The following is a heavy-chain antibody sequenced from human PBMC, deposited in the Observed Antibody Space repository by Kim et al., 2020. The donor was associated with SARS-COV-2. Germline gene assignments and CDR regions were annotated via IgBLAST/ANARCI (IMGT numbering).Heavy chain of an antibody. D-gene: IGHD2-2*01. Sequence: SETLSLTCTVSGDSISSYHWNWIRQPPGKGLEWIGDIYFSGSTNYNPSLKSRVTISVDTSKNQFSLKLTSVTAADTAVYYCARGVGYCGSLNCFNWFDPWGQGTLVTVSS. CDR1: GDSISSYH. CDR3: ARGVGYCGSLNCFNWFDP. V-gene: IGHV4-59*01. J-gene: IGHJ5*02. CDR2: IYFSGST.